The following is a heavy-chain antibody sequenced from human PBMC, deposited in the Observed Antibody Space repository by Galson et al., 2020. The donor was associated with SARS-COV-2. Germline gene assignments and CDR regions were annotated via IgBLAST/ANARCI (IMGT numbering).Heavy chain of an antibody. CDR3: ARGRVIMGYCSSTSCYGVGSYYYYYYMDV. CDR1: GGSFSGYY. Sequence: SETLSLTCAVYGGSFSGYYWSWIRQPPGKGLEWIGEINHSGSTNYNPSLKSRVTISVDTSKNQFSLKLSSVTAADTAVYYCARGRVIMGYCSSTSCYGVGSYYYYYYMDVWCKGTTDTISS. V-gene: IGHV4-34*01. CDR2: INHSGST. J-gene: IGHJ6*03. D-gene: IGHD2-2*01.